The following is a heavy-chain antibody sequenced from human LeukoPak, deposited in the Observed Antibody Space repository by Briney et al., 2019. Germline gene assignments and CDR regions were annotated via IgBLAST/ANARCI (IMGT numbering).Heavy chain of an antibody. Sequence: GGSLRLSCAASGFTFSSYGMHWVRQAPGKGLEWVAVIWYDGSNKYYADSVKGRFTISRDNSKNTLYLQMNSLRAEDTAVYYCARVNGDHIYYYYGMDVWGQGTTVTVSS. CDR2: IWYDGSNK. J-gene: IGHJ6*02. CDR1: GFTFSSYG. D-gene: IGHD4-17*01. CDR3: ARVNGDHIYYYYGMDV. V-gene: IGHV3-33*01.